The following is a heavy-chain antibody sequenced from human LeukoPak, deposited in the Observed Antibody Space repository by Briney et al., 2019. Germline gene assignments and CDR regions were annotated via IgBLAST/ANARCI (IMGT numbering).Heavy chain of an antibody. CDR1: GFTFSSYA. J-gene: IGHJ6*04. D-gene: IGHD6-13*01. Sequence: PGGSLRLSCAASGFTFSSYAMSWVRQAPGKGLEWVSAISGSGGSTYYADSVKGRFTISRDNSKNTLYLQMNSLRAEDTAVYYCAKRKEASGTYHYYGMDVWGKGTTVTVSS. CDR3: AKRKEASGTYHYYGMDV. V-gene: IGHV3-23*01. CDR2: ISGSGGST.